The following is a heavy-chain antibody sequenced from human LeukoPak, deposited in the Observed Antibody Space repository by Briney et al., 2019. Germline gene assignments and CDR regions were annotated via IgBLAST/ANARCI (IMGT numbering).Heavy chain of an antibody. Sequence: GASVKVSCKASGYTFTSYYMHWVRQAPGQGLEWMGIINPSGGSTSYAQKFQGRVTMTRDMSTSTVYMELSSLRSEDTAVYYCAREEWELLQAFDIWGQGTMVTVSS. CDR2: INPSGGST. CDR3: AREEWELLQAFDI. D-gene: IGHD1-26*01. CDR1: GYTFTSYY. J-gene: IGHJ3*02. V-gene: IGHV1-46*01.